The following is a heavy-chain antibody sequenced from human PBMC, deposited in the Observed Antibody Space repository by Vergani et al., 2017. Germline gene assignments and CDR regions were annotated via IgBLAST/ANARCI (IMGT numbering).Heavy chain of an antibody. CDR2: IIPILGIA. CDR3: AGEGWVRGVTDYYYYYMDV. Sequence: QVQLVQSGAEVKKPGSSVKVSCKASGGTFSSYTISWVRQAPGQGLEWMGRIIPILGIANYAQKFQGRVTITADKSTSTAYMELSSLRSEDTAVYYCAGEGWVRGVTDYYYYYMDVWGKGTTVTVSS. CDR1: GGTFSSYT. V-gene: IGHV1-69*08. J-gene: IGHJ6*03. D-gene: IGHD3-10*01.